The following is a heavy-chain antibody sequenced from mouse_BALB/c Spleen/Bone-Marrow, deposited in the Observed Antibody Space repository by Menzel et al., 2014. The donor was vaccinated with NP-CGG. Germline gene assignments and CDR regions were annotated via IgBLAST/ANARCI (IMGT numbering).Heavy chain of an antibody. CDR1: GYTFRSYW. V-gene: IGHV1-9*01. CDR3: ARRGGWLGYFDV. J-gene: IGHJ1*01. D-gene: IGHD2-3*01. Sequence: QVQLQQSGAELVKPGASVKISCKATGYTFRSYWIEWVKQRPGHGLEWIGGILPGSGSTSYNEKFKGKATFTADTSSNTAYMQHSSLTSEDSAVYYCARRGGWLGYFDVWGAGTTVTVSS. CDR2: ILPGSGST.